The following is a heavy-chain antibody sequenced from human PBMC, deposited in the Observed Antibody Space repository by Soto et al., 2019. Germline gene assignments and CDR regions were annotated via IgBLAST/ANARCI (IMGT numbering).Heavy chain of an antibody. CDR2: IYYSGST. J-gene: IGHJ5*02. D-gene: IGHD1-26*01. V-gene: IGHV4-30-4*01. Sequence: QVQLQESGPGLVKPSQTLSLTCTVSGGSISSGDYYWSWIRQPPGKGLEWIGYIYYSGSTYYNPSIPIRVTISADTSTSRFPRQLRSVTAADTAVYYFARAGGVVGATYGWFDPWGQGTLVTVSS. CDR1: GGSISSGDYY. CDR3: ARAGGVVGATYGWFDP.